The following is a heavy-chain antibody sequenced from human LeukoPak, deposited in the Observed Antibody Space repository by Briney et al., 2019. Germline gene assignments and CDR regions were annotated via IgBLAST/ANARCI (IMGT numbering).Heavy chain of an antibody. D-gene: IGHD6-13*01. Sequence: PSETLSLTCSVSGGSISSTSYYWAWIRQPPGKGLEWIGSIYYSGNTYYNPSLKGRVIISVATSKNQFSLTLSSVTAADRAVYYCASEIVAAGTDYWGQGTLVTVSS. CDR1: GGSISSTSYY. J-gene: IGHJ4*02. V-gene: IGHV4-39*01. CDR2: IYYSGNT. CDR3: ASEIVAAGTDY.